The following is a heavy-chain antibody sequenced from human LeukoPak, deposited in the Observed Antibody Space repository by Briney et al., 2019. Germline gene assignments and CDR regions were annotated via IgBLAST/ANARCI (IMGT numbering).Heavy chain of an antibody. D-gene: IGHD3-22*01. CDR2: ISAYNGNT. CDR3: ARDGGYYYDSSGYYY. Sequence: ASVKVSCKASGYTFTSYGISWVRQAPGQGLEWMGWISAYNGNTNYAQKFQGRVTMTRDTSTSTVYMELSSLRSEDTAVYYCARDGGYYYDSSGYYYWGQGTLVTVSS. V-gene: IGHV1-18*01. J-gene: IGHJ4*02. CDR1: GYTFTSYG.